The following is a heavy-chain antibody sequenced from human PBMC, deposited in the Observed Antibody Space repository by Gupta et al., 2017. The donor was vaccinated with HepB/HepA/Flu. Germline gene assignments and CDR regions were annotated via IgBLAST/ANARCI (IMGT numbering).Heavy chain of an antibody. V-gene: IGHV4-34*01. J-gene: IGHJ4*02. D-gene: IGHD3-10*01. Sequence: QVQLQQWGAGLLKPSETLSLTCAVYGGSFSGYYWSWIRQPPGKGLEWIGEINHSGSTNYNPSLKSRVTISVDTSKNQFSLKLSSVTAADTAVYYCARGEGSGSHIDYWGQGTLVTVSS. CDR3: ARGEGSGSHIDY. CDR2: INHSGST. CDR1: GGSFSGYY.